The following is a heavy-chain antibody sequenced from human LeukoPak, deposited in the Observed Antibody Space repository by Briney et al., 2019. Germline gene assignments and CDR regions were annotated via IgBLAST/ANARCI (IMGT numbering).Heavy chain of an antibody. CDR2: IIPIFGTA. CDR3: ARDYGVNGGDAFDI. Sequence: GASVTVSFKASGGTFSSYAISWVRQAPGQGLEWMGGIIPIFGTANYAQKFQGRVAITADESTSTAYMELSSLRSEDTAVYYCARDYGVNGGDAFDIWGQGTMVTVSS. D-gene: IGHD4-17*01. CDR1: GGTFSSYA. J-gene: IGHJ3*02. V-gene: IGHV1-69*13.